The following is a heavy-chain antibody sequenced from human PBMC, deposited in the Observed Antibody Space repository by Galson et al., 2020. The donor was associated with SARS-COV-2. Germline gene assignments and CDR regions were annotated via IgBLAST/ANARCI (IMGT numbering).Heavy chain of an antibody. Sequence: GASVKVSCKASGGTFSSYAISWVRQAPGQGLEWMGGIIPIFGTANYAQKFQGRVTITADESTSTAYMELSSLRSEDTAVYYCARSGSSSRNAWYYYYGMDVWGQGTTVTGAS. CDR2: IIPIFGTA. D-gene: IGHD6-13*01. CDR1: GGTFSSYA. CDR3: ARSGSSSRNAWYYYYGMDV. J-gene: IGHJ6*02. V-gene: IGHV1-69*13.